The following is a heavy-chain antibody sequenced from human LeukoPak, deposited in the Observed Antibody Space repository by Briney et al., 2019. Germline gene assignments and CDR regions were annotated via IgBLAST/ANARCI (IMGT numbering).Heavy chain of an antibody. D-gene: IGHD3-22*01. J-gene: IGHJ4*02. Sequence: SETLSLTCAVSGGSFSGYYWSWIRQPPGKGLEWIGEINHSGSTNYTPSHKSRVTISVDTSKNQFSLKLSSVTAADTAVYYFARGRDYYDSSGYRWGQGTLVTVSS. CDR1: GGSFSGYY. CDR2: INHSGST. CDR3: ARGRDYYDSSGYR. V-gene: IGHV4-34*01.